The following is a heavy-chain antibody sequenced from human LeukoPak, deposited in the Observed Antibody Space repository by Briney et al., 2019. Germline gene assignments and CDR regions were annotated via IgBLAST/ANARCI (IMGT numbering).Heavy chain of an antibody. J-gene: IGHJ3*02. CDR3: ARPPITIFGVVIPDAFDI. D-gene: IGHD3-3*01. Sequence: ASVKVSCKASGYTFIRFGISWVRQAPGQGLEWMGWISAYNGNTNYAQKLQGRVTMTTDTSTSTAYMELRSLRSDDTAVYYCARPPITIFGVVIPDAFDIWGQGTMVTVSS. CDR1: GYTFIRFG. CDR2: ISAYNGNT. V-gene: IGHV1-18*01.